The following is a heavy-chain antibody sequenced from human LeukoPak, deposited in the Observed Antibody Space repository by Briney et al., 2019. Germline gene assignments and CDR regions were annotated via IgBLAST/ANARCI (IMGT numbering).Heavy chain of an antibody. Sequence: GGSLRLSCAASGFTFSNAWMTWVRQAQGKGLDWVGRIKSKTDGGATDYSASVKGRFTISRDDSKNTLYLQMNSLKPEHTAVYYCTTRYNVISSGYWGQRTLVTVSS. CDR3: TTRYNVISSGY. J-gene: IGHJ4*02. CDR2: IKSKTDGGAT. CDR1: GFTFSNAW. V-gene: IGHV3-15*01. D-gene: IGHD3-10*02.